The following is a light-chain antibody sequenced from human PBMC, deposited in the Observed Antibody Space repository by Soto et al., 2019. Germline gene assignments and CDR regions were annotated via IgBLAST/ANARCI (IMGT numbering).Light chain of an antibody. J-gene: IGKJ5*01. CDR2: GVS. CDR1: QRVNSRY. V-gene: IGKV3D-20*02. Sequence: EIVLTQSPGTLSFSAGERATLSCRASQRVNSRYLAWYQQKPGQAPRLLIYGVSNRATGIPDRFSGSGSGTDFTLTIRRLEPEDFAVYYCQQRSNWPITFGQGTRLEIK. CDR3: QQRSNWPIT.